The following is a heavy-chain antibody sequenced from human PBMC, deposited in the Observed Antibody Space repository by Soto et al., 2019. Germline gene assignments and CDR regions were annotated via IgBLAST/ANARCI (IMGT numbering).Heavy chain of an antibody. Sequence: QVQLQEMGPGLVKPSQTLTITCTVSGDSVNIPYWSWIPQPPGKGLEWMGNIHHTGNTFYNPSLKSRVAISIDTSKPLFSLKMRSITAADTAVYYCARTDAYNSSFFDSWGQGTVVTVSS. CDR3: ARTDAYNSSFFDS. J-gene: IGHJ4*02. V-gene: IGHV4-30-4*08. D-gene: IGHD6-6*01. CDR2: IHHTGNT. CDR1: GDSVNIPY.